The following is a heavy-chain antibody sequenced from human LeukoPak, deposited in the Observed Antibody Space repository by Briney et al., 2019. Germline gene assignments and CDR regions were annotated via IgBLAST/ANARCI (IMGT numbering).Heavy chain of an antibody. CDR1: GFTLSNYW. D-gene: IGHD7-27*01. V-gene: IGHV3-7*01. CDR3: ARAGVTNQLGQTYWYFDL. Sequence: GGSLRLSCTTSGFTLSNYWMTWVRQAPGKGLEWVAKIQKDGSEAYYVDSMEGRFTISRDNAENSLYLQMHSLRAEDTAVYSCARAGVTNQLGQTYWYFDLWGRGTLVTVSS. J-gene: IGHJ2*01. CDR2: IQKDGSEA.